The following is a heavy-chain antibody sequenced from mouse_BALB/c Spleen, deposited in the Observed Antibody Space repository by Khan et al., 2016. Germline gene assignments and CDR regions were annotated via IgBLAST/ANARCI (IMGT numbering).Heavy chain of an antibody. Sequence: QIQLVQSGPELKKPGETVKISCKASGYTFTKYGMNWVKQAPGKDLKWMGWINTNTGEPTYAEEFKGRFAFSLESSASTAYLQINNLKNEDTATYFCVRGSRGSSWGWFVYWGQGTLVTVSA. V-gene: IGHV9-3*02. CDR3: VRGSRGSSWGWFVY. J-gene: IGHJ3*01. D-gene: IGHD1-1*01. CDR2: INTNTGEP. CDR1: GYTFTKYG.